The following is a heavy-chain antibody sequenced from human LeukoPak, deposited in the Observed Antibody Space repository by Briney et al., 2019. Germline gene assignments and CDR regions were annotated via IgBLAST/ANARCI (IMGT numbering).Heavy chain of an antibody. D-gene: IGHD3-22*01. Sequence: GGSLRLSCAASGFTFSSYAMRWVRQAPGKGLEWVSAISGSGGSTYYADSVKGRFTISRDNSKNTLYLQMNSLRAEDTAVYYCAKAGYYYDSSGYWYFDYWGQGTLVTVSS. J-gene: IGHJ4*02. CDR3: AKAGYYYDSSGYWYFDY. CDR2: ISGSGGST. V-gene: IGHV3-23*01. CDR1: GFTFSSYA.